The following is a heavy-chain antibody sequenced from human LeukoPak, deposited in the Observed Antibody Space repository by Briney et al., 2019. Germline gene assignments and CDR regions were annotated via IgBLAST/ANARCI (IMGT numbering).Heavy chain of an antibody. CDR3: ARGSKRYFDWLLSTSPLFDY. J-gene: IGHJ4*02. D-gene: IGHD3-9*01. Sequence: PGGSLRLSCAASGFTFSDYYMSWIRQAPGKGLEWVSYISSSGSTIYYADSVKGRFTISRDNAKNSLYLQMNSLRAEDTAVYYCARGSKRYFDWLLSTSPLFDYWGQGTLVTVSS. CDR2: ISSSGSTI. CDR1: GFTFSDYY. V-gene: IGHV3-11*04.